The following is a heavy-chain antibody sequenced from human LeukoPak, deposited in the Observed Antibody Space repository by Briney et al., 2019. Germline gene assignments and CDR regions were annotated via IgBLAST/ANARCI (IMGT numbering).Heavy chain of an antibody. J-gene: IGHJ4*02. CDR2: IKQDGSEK. V-gene: IGHV3-7*01. CDR1: GFTFSNYA. D-gene: IGHD1-26*01. Sequence: GGSLRLSCAASGFTFSNYAMSWVRQAPGKGLEWVANIKQDGSEKYYVDSVKGRFTISRDNAKNSLYLQMNSLRAEDTAVYYCARDMRSGSYQPHWGQGTLVTVSS. CDR3: ARDMRSGSYQPH.